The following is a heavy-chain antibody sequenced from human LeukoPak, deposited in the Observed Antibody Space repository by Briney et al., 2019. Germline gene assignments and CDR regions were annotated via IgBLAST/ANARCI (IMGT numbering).Heavy chain of an antibody. CDR3: ARGASGRYYYYGMDV. CDR2: ISSSSSYI. V-gene: IGHV3-21*01. Sequence: GGSLRLSCAASGFTFSSYSMSWVRQAPGKGLEWVSSISSSSSYIYYADSVKGRFTISRDNAKNSLYLQMNSLRAEDTAVYYCARGASGRYYYYGMDVWGQGTTVTVSS. J-gene: IGHJ6*02. CDR1: GFTFSSYS. D-gene: IGHD1-14*01.